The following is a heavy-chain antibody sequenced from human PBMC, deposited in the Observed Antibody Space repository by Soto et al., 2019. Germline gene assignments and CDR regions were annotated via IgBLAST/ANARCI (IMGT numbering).Heavy chain of an antibody. J-gene: IGHJ6*02. CDR1: GYTFTSHD. CDR2: MDPNSGVT. Sequence: ASVKVSCKASGYTFTSHDIHWVRQATGQGLEWMGWMDPNSGVTGYAQKFQGRVTMTRDTSTNTAHMELSSLTSDDTAVDYCARHRKFDFWSKCLDVWGQVTTGTVSS. D-gene: IGHD3-3*01. CDR3: ARHRKFDFWSKCLDV. V-gene: IGHV1-8*01.